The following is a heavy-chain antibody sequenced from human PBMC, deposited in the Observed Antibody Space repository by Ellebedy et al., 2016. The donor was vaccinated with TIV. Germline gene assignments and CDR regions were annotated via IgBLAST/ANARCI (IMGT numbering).Heavy chain of an antibody. CDR2: ISYDGSNK. D-gene: IGHD2-2*01. CDR3: ARGPLYCSSTSCYGGLDPKRYYYGMDV. CDR1: GFTFSSYA. Sequence: GGSLRLSXAASGFTFSSYAMHWVRQAPGKGLEWVAVISYDGSNKYYADSVKGRFTISRDNSKNTLYLQMNSLRAEDTAVYYCARGPLYCSSTSCYGGLDPKRYYYGMDVWGQGTTVTVSS. J-gene: IGHJ6*02. V-gene: IGHV3-30-3*01.